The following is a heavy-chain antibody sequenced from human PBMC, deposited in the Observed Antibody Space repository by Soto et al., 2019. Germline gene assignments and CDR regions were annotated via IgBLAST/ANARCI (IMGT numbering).Heavy chain of an antibody. J-gene: IGHJ3*01. CDR3: ARGDRGAFDL. CDR1: GFTFDYYW. CDR2: IHSDGTST. Sequence: EVQLVESGGGLVQPGESLRLSCAASGFTFDYYWMHWVRQAPGKGLVWVSRIHSDGTSTTYADSVKGRFTISRDNAKNTLSLQMTSLRADDTAVYYCARGDRGAFDLWGQGTVVTVSS. V-gene: IGHV3-74*01. D-gene: IGHD1-26*01.